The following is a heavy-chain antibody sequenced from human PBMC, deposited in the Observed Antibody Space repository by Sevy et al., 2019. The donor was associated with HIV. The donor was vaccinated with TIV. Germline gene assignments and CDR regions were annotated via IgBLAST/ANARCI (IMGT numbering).Heavy chain of an antibody. CDR2: IKADGSDK. D-gene: IGHD3-16*01. V-gene: IGHV3-7*01. Sequence: GGSLRLSCAASGFTFSANWMNWVRQAPGKGLEWVANIKADGSDKHYVDFVEGRFTISRDNAKNLLFLQMNSLRVEDTAVYHYAHETFGRFESWGQGTLVTVSS. CDR1: GFTFSANW. J-gene: IGHJ4*02. CDR3: AHETFGRFES.